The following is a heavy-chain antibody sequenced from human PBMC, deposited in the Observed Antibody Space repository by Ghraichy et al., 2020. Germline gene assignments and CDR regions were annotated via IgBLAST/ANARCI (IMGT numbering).Heavy chain of an antibody. CDR2: IYYSGST. CDR1: GGSISSSSYY. J-gene: IGHJ5*02. D-gene: IGHD6-19*01. CDR3: ARQIIEAVAGTIAWFDP. Sequence: SQTLSLTCTVSGGSISSSSYYWGWIRQPPGKGLEWIGSIYYSGSTYYNPSLKSRVTISVDTSKNQFSLKLSSVTAADTAVYYWARQIIEAVAGTIAWFDPWVQGTLVTVSS. V-gene: IGHV4-39*01.